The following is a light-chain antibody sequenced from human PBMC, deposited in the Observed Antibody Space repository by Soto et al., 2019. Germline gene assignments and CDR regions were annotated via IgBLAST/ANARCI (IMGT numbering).Light chain of an antibody. J-gene: IGKJ3*01. CDR1: QSVLYNSNNKNH. Sequence: DFVMTQAPDSLAVSLGERATINCKSSQSVLYNSNNKNHLGWFQQKPGHPPKLLIYGASFRPSGVPDRFSGSGSGTDFTLTISSLQPEDFATYYCQQSYSAPRTFGPGTKLDIK. CDR3: QQSYSAPRT. CDR2: GAS. V-gene: IGKV4-1*01.